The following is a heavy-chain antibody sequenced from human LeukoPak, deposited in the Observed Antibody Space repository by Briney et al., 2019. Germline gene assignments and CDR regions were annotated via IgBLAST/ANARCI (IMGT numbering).Heavy chain of an antibody. CDR1: GDSISGYY. Sequence: PSETLSLTCSVSGDSISGYYWSWIRQPPGKGLEWIGFIYYRGSTNYSPSLESRVTLSVDTAKNEFSLHLISVTAADTAMYYCARGSTTIAYWGRGALVTVSS. CDR2: IYYRGST. V-gene: IGHV4-59*01. CDR3: ARGSTTIAY. J-gene: IGHJ4*02. D-gene: IGHD1-1*01.